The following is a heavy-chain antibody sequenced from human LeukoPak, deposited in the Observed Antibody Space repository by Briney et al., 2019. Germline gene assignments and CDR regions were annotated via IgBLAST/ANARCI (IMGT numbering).Heavy chain of an antibody. D-gene: IGHD3-22*01. J-gene: IGHJ4*02. CDR1: GFIFSSYA. CDR2: ISGSGGST. Sequence: GGSLRLSCAASGFIFSSYAMNWVRQAPGKGLEWVSTISGSGGSTYYADSVKGRFTISRDNSKNTLYLQTNSLRAEDTAIYYCAKSTTTLIVVVDSWGQGTLVTVSS. CDR3: AKSTTTLIVVVDS. V-gene: IGHV3-23*01.